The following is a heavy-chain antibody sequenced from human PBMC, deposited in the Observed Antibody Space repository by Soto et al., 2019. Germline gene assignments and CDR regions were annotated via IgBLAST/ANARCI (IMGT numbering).Heavy chain of an antibody. CDR1: GYSSTSYW. Sequence: GESLKISCKGSGYSSTSYWISWVRQMPGKGLEWMGRIDPSDSYTNYSPSFQGHVTISXXXXXXTXYXQXXXLKAXDTAMYYCARQYLYYYYYGMDVWGQGTTVTVSS. J-gene: IGHJ6*02. CDR2: IDPSDSYT. CDR3: ARQYLYYYYYGMDV. D-gene: IGHD2-2*01. V-gene: IGHV5-10-1*01.